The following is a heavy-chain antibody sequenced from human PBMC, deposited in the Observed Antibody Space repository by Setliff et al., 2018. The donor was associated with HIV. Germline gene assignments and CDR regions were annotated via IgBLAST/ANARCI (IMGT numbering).Heavy chain of an antibody. CDR1: RGSINSYY. CDR2: IYYSGTT. Sequence: ETLSLTCTVSRGSINSYYWSWIRQPPGKGLEWIGYIYYSGTTNYNPSLKSRVTISVDTSKNQVSLNLSSVTAADTAVYHCARRYHDASGFYNSWGQGVLVTVSS. D-gene: IGHD1-1*01. CDR3: ARRYHDASGFYNS. J-gene: IGHJ4*02. V-gene: IGHV4-59*01.